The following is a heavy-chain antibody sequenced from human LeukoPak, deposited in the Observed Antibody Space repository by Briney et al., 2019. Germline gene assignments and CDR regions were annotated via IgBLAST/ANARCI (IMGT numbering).Heavy chain of an antibody. CDR3: ARLSLGADY. V-gene: IGHV4-39*07. CDR1: GGSITNYY. J-gene: IGHJ4*02. CDR2: IYYSGST. Sequence: PSETLSLTCTVSGGSITNYYWGWIRQPPGKGLEWIGSIYYSGSTYYNPSLKSRVTISVDTSKNQFSLKLSSVTAADTAVYYCARLSLGADYWGQGTLVTVSS. D-gene: IGHD1-26*01.